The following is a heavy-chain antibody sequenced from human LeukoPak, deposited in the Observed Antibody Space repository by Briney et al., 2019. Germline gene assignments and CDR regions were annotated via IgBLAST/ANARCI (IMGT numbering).Heavy chain of an antibody. CDR1: GGSLSSSSYY. D-gene: IGHD5-18*01. J-gene: IGHJ4*02. V-gene: IGHV4-39*01. CDR2: IYYSGST. Sequence: SETLSLTCTVSGGSLSSSSYYWGWIRQPPGKGLEWIGSIYYSGSTYYNPSLKSRVTISVDTSKNQFSLKLSSVTAADTAVYYCARLYSYGSPYFDYWGQGTLVTVSS. CDR3: ARLYSYGSPYFDY.